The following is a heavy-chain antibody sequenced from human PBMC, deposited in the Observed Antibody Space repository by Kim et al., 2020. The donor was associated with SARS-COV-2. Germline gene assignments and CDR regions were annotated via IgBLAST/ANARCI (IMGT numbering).Heavy chain of an antibody. CDR2: ISWDGGST. J-gene: IGHJ4*02. CDR3: AKDKGEGYDILTGYPQGGFDY. V-gene: IGHV3-43*01. CDR1: GFTFDDYT. Sequence: GGSLRLSCAASGFTFDDYTMHWVRQAPGKGLEWVSLISWDGGSTYYADSVKGRFTISRDNSKNSLYLQMNSLRTEDTALYYCAKDKGEGYDILTGYPQGGFDYWGQGTLVTVSS. D-gene: IGHD3-9*01.